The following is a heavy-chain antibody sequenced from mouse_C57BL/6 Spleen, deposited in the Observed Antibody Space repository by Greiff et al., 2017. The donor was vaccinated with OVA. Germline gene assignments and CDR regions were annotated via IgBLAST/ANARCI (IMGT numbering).Heavy chain of an antibody. J-gene: IGHJ2*01. V-gene: IGHV1-50*01. CDR3: ASGALYDYDGYFDY. Sequence: QVQLQQPGAELVKPGASVKLSCKASGYTFTSYWMQWVKQRPGQGLEWIGEIDPSDSYTNYNQKFKGKATLTVDTSSSTAYMQLSSLTSEDSAVYYCASGALYDYDGYFDYWGQGTTLTVSS. CDR2: IDPSDSYT. D-gene: IGHD2-4*01. CDR1: GYTFTSYW.